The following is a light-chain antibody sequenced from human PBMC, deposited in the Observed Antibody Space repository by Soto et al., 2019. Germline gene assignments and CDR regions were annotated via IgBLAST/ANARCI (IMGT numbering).Light chain of an antibody. CDR2: ETS. V-gene: IGKV3-20*01. J-gene: IGKJ5*01. CDR3: QQYGTSPLT. CDR1: QSVSSGY. Sequence: EIVLTQSPGTLSLSPGERATLSCRASQSVSSGYVAWYQQKRGQAPRLLIYETSTSAAGIPDRFSGSGSGTDFTLTISRLEPEDFAVYYCQQYGTSPLTFGQGTRLEIK.